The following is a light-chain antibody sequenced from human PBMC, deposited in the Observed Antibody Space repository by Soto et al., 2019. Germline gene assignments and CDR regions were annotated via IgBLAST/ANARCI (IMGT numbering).Light chain of an antibody. CDR1: QSVSSTY. Sequence: ELVLTQSPGTLSLSPGESATLSCRASQSVSSTYLAWYQHKPGQAPRLLIYGASSRATGIPDRFSGSGSGTDFTLTISRLEPEDFAVYYCQQYGSSPRFGGGTKVEIK. J-gene: IGKJ4*02. V-gene: IGKV3-20*01. CDR3: QQYGSSPR. CDR2: GAS.